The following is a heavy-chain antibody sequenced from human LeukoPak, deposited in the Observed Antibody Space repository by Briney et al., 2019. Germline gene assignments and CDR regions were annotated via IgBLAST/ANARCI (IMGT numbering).Heavy chain of an antibody. D-gene: IGHD2-15*01. J-gene: IGHJ4*02. CDR1: GIIFSNYG. CDR2: ISGSGAKT. Sequence: GGSLRLSCTVSGIIFSNYGMSWVRQARGKGLEWVSGISGSGAKTYYADSVKGRFSISRDNSKNTVYLQVNSLRGEDTAVYYCAKDIRGYSSGWPWFDYWGQGTLVTVSP. V-gene: IGHV3-23*01. CDR3: AKDIRGYSSGWPWFDY.